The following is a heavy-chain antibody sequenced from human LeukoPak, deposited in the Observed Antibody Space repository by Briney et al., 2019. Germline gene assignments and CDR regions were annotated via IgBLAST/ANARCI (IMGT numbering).Heavy chain of an antibody. CDR1: GFTFSSYG. Sequence: GRSLRLSCAASGFTFSSYGMHWVRQAPGKGLEWVAVIWYDGSNKYYADSVKGRFTISRDNSKNTLYLQMNSLRAEDTAVYYCARVPGDYYYYSMDVWGQGTTVTVSS. V-gene: IGHV3-33*01. CDR3: ARVPGDYYYYSMDV. D-gene: IGHD3-10*01. CDR2: IWYDGSNK. J-gene: IGHJ6*02.